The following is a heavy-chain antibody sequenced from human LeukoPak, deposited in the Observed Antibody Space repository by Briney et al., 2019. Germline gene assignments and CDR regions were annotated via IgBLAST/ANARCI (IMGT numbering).Heavy chain of an antibody. Sequence: GGSLRLSCAASGFTFCISSVNWGRQAPGKGLEWISYIRGSSTTIYYADSVKGRFTISRDNAKNSLYLQINSLRAENTAVYFCARDPMSHCGTAYYYSPYFNYWRQGTLVTVSS. CDR3: ARDPMSHCGTAYYYSPYFNY. CDR1: GFTFCISS. V-gene: IGHV3-48*01. J-gene: IGHJ4*02. CDR2: IRGSSTTI. D-gene: IGHD3-22*01.